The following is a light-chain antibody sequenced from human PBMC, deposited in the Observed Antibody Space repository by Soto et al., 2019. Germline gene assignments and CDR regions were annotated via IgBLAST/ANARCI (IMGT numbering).Light chain of an antibody. CDR1: QSVSSSS. J-gene: IGKJ1*01. Sequence: EIVLTQSTGTLYLSPGGRATLSCRASQSVSSSSLSWYQQKPGQAPRLLIYDTSSRATDTPDRFSGSGSGTDLSITISRLEPEDFTVYYCQHYGTSMWTFGQGTTVEIK. V-gene: IGKV3-20*01. CDR3: QHYGTSMWT. CDR2: DTS.